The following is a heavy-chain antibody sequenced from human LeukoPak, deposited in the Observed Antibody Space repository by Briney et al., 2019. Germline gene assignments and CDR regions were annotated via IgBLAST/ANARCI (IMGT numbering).Heavy chain of an antibody. Sequence: SETLSLTCAVYGESLSKYYWTWIRQSPGEGLEWIGEINHRGSTNHNPSLKSRVTLSVDTSKHQFSLKLTSVTAADAAVYYCASSVGSTDYWGQGTLVTVSS. V-gene: IGHV4-34*01. CDR2: INHRGST. D-gene: IGHD1-26*01. J-gene: IGHJ4*02. CDR1: GESLSKYY. CDR3: ASSVGSTDY.